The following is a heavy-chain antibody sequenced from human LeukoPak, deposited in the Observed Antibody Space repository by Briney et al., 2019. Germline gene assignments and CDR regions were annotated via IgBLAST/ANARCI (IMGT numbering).Heavy chain of an antibody. V-gene: IGHV3-23*01. CDR2: IIVSGIA. CDR3: AKRGAEVGAPVATGDY. Sequence: PGGSLRLSCAASGFTLSSYARNCGRQAPGKGLEWGSPIIVSGIAYYSDSVKCRFNISRDNSKTTLYLQMNSLRAEDTAVYYCAKRGAEVGAPVATGDYWGQGTLLTVSS. CDR1: GFTLSSYA. D-gene: IGHD1-26*01. J-gene: IGHJ4*02.